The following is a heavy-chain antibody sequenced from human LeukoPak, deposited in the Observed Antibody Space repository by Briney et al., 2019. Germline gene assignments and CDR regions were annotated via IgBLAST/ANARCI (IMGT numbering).Heavy chain of an antibody. CDR2: IRYDGSNK. CDR3: AKQRIAAAGYFDY. Sequence: GGSLRLSCAASGFTFSSYGMHWVRQAPGKGLEWVAFIRYDGSNKYYADSVKGRFTISRDNSKNTLYLQMNSLGAEDTAVYYCAKQRIAAAGYFDYWGQGTLVTVSS. CDR1: GFTFSSYG. D-gene: IGHD6-13*01. J-gene: IGHJ4*02. V-gene: IGHV3-30*02.